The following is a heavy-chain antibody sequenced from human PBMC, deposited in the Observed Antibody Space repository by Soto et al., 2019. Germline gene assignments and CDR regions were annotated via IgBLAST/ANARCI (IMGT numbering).Heavy chain of an antibody. Sequence: GESLKISCAASGFTFSSYWMSCVRQAPGKGLEWVANIKQDGSEKYYVDSVKGRFTISRDNAKNSLYLQMNSLRAEDTAVYYCARSSLEWEPFDYWGQGTLVTVSS. CDR1: GFTFSSYW. D-gene: IGHD1-26*01. J-gene: IGHJ4*02. V-gene: IGHV3-7*03. CDR2: IKQDGSEK. CDR3: ARSSLEWEPFDY.